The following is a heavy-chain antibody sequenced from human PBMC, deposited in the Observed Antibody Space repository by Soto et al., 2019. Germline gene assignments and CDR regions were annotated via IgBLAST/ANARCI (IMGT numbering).Heavy chain of an antibody. J-gene: IGHJ4*02. Sequence: PVGSLRLSCAASGFSFSISPMHWVRQAPGKGPEWMALISYDGTNKFYADSVKGRFTISRDNSKSTLYLQVDSLRPEDAAVYYCARDPKTSGGQHWAFNYFDSWGQGTLVTVSS. D-gene: IGHD7-27*01. CDR1: GFSFSISP. CDR2: ISYDGTNK. CDR3: ARDPKTSGGQHWAFNYFDS. V-gene: IGHV3-30-3*01.